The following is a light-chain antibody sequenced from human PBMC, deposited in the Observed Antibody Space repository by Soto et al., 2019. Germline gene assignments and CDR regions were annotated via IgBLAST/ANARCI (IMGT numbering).Light chain of an antibody. CDR3: QQYDSSPYT. V-gene: IGKV3-20*01. CDR1: QSVSSTY. CDR2: AAS. Sequence: ILLTQSPGTLSLSPGERAALSCRASQSVSSTYLSWYQQKPGQAPRLLIYAASSRETGIPDTFSGSGSGTDFTLTISRLEPEDFAVYYCQQYDSSPYTFGQGTKVDIK. J-gene: IGKJ2*01.